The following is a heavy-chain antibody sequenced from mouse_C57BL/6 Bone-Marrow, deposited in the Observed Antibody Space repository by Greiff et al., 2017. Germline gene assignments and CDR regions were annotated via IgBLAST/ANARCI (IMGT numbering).Heavy chain of an antibody. V-gene: IGHV1-26*01. CDR2: INPNNGGT. CDR3: ARYDYWYYAMDY. J-gene: IGHJ4*01. CDR1: GYTFTDYY. Sequence: EVQLQQSGPELVKPGASVKISCKASGYTFTDYYMNWVKQSHGKSLEWIGDINPNNGGTSYNQKFKGKATLTVDKSSSTAYMELRSLTSEDSAVYYSARYDYWYYAMDYWGQGTSVTVSS. D-gene: IGHD2-4*01.